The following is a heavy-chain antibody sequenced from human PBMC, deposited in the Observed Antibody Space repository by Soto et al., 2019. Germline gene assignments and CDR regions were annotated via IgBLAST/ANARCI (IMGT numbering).Heavy chain of an antibody. D-gene: IGHD4-17*01. J-gene: IGHJ4*02. CDR3: AKDLGDYGDYGFDY. V-gene: IGHV3-30*18. CDR1: GFTFSSYG. CDR2: ISYDGSNK. Sequence: QVQLVESGGGVVQPGRSLRLSCAASGFTFSSYGMHWVRQAPGKGLEWVAVISYDGSNKYYADSVKGRFTISRDSSKNTLYLQMNSLRAEDTAVYYCAKDLGDYGDYGFDYWGQGTLVTVSS.